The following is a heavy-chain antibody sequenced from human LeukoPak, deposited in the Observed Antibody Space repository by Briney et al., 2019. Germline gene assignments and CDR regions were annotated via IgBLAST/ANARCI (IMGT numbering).Heavy chain of an antibody. J-gene: IGHJ4*02. CDR2: IKSKTDGGTT. CDR3: TTGHLVGASGY. D-gene: IGHD1-26*01. V-gene: IGHV3-15*01. Sequence: KSGGSLRLSCAASGFTFSDYYMSWIRQAPGKGLEWVGRIKSKTDGGTTDYAAPVKGRFTISRDDSKNTLYLQMNSLKTEDTAVYYCTTGHLVGASGYWGQGTLVTVSS. CDR1: GFTFSDYY.